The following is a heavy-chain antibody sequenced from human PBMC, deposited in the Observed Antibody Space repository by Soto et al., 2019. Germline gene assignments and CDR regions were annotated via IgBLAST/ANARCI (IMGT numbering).Heavy chain of an antibody. CDR2: ISGGAGST. Sequence: GGSMRLSCAASGFTCAGYAMSCVRQAPGKGLEWVSGISGGAGSTYYADSVKGRFTISRDNSKNTLFLQMNSLRAEDSAVYYCAKDQRYSSSVLDYCGQGALVTVSS. CDR3: AKDQRYSSSVLDY. D-gene: IGHD6-6*01. J-gene: IGHJ4*02. V-gene: IGHV3-23*01. CDR1: GFTCAGYA.